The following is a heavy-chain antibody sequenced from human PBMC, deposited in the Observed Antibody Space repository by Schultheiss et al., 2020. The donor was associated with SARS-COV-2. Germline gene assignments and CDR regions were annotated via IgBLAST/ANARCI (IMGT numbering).Heavy chain of an antibody. CDR2: VNPNSGGT. Sequence: ASVKVSCLASGYPFTTYDINGVRQATGQGLEWMGWVNPNSGGTNYAQKFQGRVTMTRDTSISTAYMELSRLRSDDTAVYYCARDRAAYSSGWYVKKYYFDYWGQGTLVTVSS. D-gene: IGHD6-19*01. CDR3: ARDRAAYSSGWYVKKYYFDY. CDR1: GYPFTTYD. J-gene: IGHJ4*02. V-gene: IGHV1-2*02.